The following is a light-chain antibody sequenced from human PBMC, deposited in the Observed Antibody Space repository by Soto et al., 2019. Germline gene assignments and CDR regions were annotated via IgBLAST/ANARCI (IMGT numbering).Light chain of an antibody. V-gene: IGLV1-47*01. CDR1: SSNIGSNS. J-gene: IGLJ2*01. Sequence: QLVLTQPPSASGTPGQRVTISCSGSSSNIGSNSVHWYQQLPGTAPKLLIYSNSQRPSGVPERISGSKSGTSASLAISGLRSEDEADYYCAAWDDSLSGVVFGGGTKVTVL. CDR2: SNS. CDR3: AAWDDSLSGVV.